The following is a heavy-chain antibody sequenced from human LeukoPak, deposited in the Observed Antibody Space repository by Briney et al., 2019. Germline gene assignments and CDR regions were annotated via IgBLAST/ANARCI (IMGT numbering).Heavy chain of an antibody. CDR2: ISSSGSTI. Sequence: GGSLRLSCAASGFTFSSYEMNWVRQAPGKGLEWVSYISSSGSTIDYADSVKGRFTISRDNAKNSLYLQMNSLRAEDTAVYYCAELGITMIGGVWGKGTTVTISS. V-gene: IGHV3-48*03. CDR3: AELGITMIGGV. J-gene: IGHJ6*04. CDR1: GFTFSSYE. D-gene: IGHD3-10*02.